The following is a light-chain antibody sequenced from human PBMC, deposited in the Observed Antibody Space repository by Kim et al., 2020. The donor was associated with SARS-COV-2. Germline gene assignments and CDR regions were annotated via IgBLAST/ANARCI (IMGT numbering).Light chain of an antibody. J-gene: IGKJ2*01. Sequence: EIVMTQSPATLSVSPAERATLSCRASQSVSSNLAWYQQKPGQAPRLLIYAASTRATGIPARFSGSGSGTEFTLTISSLQSEDFAVYYCQQYNNWPYTFGQGTKLEI. CDR3: QQYNNWPYT. CDR2: AAS. V-gene: IGKV3-15*01. CDR1: QSVSSN.